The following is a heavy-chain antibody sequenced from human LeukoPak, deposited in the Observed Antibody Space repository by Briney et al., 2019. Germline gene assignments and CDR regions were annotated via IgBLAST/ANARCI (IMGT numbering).Heavy chain of an antibody. D-gene: IGHD6-6*01. CDR3: ARDDEYSSSFLFDY. V-gene: IGHV1-2*02. CDR1: GYTFTAYF. Sequence: ASVKVSCKASGYTFTAYFMHWVRQAPGQGLEWMGWINPNSGGTNYAQKFQGRVTMTRDTSISTAYMELSRLRSDDTAVYYCARDDEYSSSFLFDYWGQGTLVTVSS. CDR2: INPNSGGT. J-gene: IGHJ4*02.